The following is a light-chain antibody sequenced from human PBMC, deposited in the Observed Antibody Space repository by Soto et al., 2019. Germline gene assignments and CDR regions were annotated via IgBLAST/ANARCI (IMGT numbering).Light chain of an antibody. CDR3: QQRSSSIT. V-gene: IGKV3-11*01. Sequence: EIVLTQSPATLSLSPGERATLSCRASQSVSSYLAWYQQKPGQAPRLLIYDTSNRATGIPARFSGSGSGTDFTLTVSSLEAEDSAVYYCQQRSSSITFGQGTRLEIK. J-gene: IGKJ5*01. CDR2: DTS. CDR1: QSVSSY.